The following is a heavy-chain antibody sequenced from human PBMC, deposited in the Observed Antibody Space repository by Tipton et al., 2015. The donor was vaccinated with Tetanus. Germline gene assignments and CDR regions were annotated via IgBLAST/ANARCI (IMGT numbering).Heavy chain of an antibody. CDR3: ARGGSYSYGPRGFDL. V-gene: IGHV4-34*01. Sequence: LRLSCAVYGGSFSAYYWSWIRQSPGKGLEWIGEINHSGSTTYSPSFKSRVTISVDTPKNQFSLKPTSLTVADTAVYYCARGGSYSYGPRGFDLWGRGTLVTVSS. D-gene: IGHD5-18*01. CDR1: GGSFSAYY. CDR2: INHSGST. J-gene: IGHJ2*01.